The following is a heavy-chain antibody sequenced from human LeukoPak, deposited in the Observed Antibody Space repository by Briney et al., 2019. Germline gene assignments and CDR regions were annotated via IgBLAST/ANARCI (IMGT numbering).Heavy chain of an antibody. J-gene: IGHJ3*02. D-gene: IGHD3-9*01. V-gene: IGHV1-18*01. CDR3: AREDILTGPWAFDI. Sequence: GASVKVSCKASGYTFTSYGISWVRQAPGQGLEWMGWISAYNGNTNYAQKHQGRVTMTTDTSTSTAYMELRSLRSDDTAVYYCAREDILTGPWAFDIWGQGTMVTVSS. CDR2: ISAYNGNT. CDR1: GYTFTSYG.